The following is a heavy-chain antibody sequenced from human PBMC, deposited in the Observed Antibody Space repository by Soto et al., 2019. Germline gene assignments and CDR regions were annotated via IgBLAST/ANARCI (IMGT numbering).Heavy chain of an antibody. CDR3: AREGSYSAYNFAHGIQLWSFDF. J-gene: IGHJ4*02. Sequence: ETLSLTCTVSGGSINTFYWSWVRQPAGKGLEWVGRIFPSGSTSFNPSLESRVAMSVDTSKNHFSLNLSSVTAADMAVYYCAREGSYSAYNFAHGIQLWSFDFWGQGALVTVSS. D-gene: IGHD5-12*01. CDR1: GGSINTFY. V-gene: IGHV4-4*07. CDR2: IFPSGST.